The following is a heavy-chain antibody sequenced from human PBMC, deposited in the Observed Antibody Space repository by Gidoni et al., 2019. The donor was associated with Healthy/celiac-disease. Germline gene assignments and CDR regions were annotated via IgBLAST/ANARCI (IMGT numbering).Heavy chain of an antibody. CDR3: ASGSYYGYFQH. V-gene: IGHV3-48*03. Sequence: EVQLVESGGGLVQPGGSLRLSCAASGFTFSRYEMNWVRQAPGKGLEWVSYISSSGSTIYYADSVKGRFTISRDNAKNSLYLQMNSLRAEDTAVYYCASGSYYGYFQHWGQGTLVTVSS. CDR2: ISSSGSTI. CDR1: GFTFSRYE. D-gene: IGHD1-26*01. J-gene: IGHJ1*01.